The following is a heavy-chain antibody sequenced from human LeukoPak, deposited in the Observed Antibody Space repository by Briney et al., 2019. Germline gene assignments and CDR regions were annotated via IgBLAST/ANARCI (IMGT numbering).Heavy chain of an antibody. V-gene: IGHV3-30*04. CDR3: ARDLHDDGLYYMDV. CDR2: ISYDGGNK. CDR1: GFTFSSYA. Sequence: PGGSLRLSCAASGFTFSSYAMSWVRQAPGKGLEWVAVISYDGGNKYYADSVKGRFTISRDNSKNTLYLQMNSLRAEDTAVYYCARDLHDDGLYYMDVWGKGTTVTVSS. J-gene: IGHJ6*03. D-gene: IGHD4-17*01.